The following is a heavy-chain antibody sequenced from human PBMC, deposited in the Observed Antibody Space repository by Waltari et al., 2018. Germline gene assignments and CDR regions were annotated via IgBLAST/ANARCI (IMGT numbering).Heavy chain of an antibody. J-gene: IGHJ4*02. CDR1: GFSFTNYW. CDR3: VRYNWHSACAY. D-gene: IGHD1-20*01. V-gene: IGHV3-7*01. CDR2: IQDDGNEK. Sequence: EEQRVESGGGLVQPGGSLRLSCVASGFSFTNYWMSWVRQAPGKGLEWVANIQDDGNEKYYVDSLKGRLTLSRDDTKNSLYLPMNSLRDEATAIYYCVRYNWHSACAYWGQGTLVTVSS.